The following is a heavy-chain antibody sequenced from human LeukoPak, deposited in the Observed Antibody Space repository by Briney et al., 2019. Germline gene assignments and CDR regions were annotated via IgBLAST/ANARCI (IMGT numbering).Heavy chain of an antibody. V-gene: IGHV3-11*06. J-gene: IGHJ5*02. CDR1: GFTFSDYY. CDR2: ISSTSIYT. D-gene: IGHD3-10*01. Sequence: SGGSLRLSCAASGFTFSDYYMNWLRQAPGKGLEWVSYISSTSIYTDYTDSVKGRFTISRDNAKNSLYLQMNSLRAEDTAVYYCARGGRIAMVRGNWFDPWGQGTLVTVSS. CDR3: ARGGRIAMVRGNWFDP.